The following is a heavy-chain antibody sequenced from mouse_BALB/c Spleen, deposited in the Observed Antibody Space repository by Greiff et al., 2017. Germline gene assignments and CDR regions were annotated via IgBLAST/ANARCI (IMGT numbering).Heavy chain of an antibody. Sequence: QVQLQQSGPELVKPGASVKISCKASGYAFSSSWMNWMKQRPGQGLEWIGRIYPGDGDTNYNGKFKGKATLTADKSSSTAYMQLSSLTSVDSAVYFCARRTYAMDYWGQGTSVTVSS. CDR1: GYAFSSSW. V-gene: IGHV1-82*01. CDR3: ARRTYAMDY. CDR2: IYPGDGDT. J-gene: IGHJ4*01.